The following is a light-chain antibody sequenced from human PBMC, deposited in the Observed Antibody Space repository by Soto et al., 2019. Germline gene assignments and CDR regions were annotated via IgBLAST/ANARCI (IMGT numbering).Light chain of an antibody. CDR3: QQYDRSPWT. J-gene: IGKJ1*01. V-gene: IGKV3-20*01. CDR1: QSVSSDY. CDR2: GAS. Sequence: EIVLTQSPGTLSLSPGERATLSCRARQSVSSDYLAWHQQKPGQAPRLLIYGASSRATGIPDRFSGSGSGTDFTLTISRLEPEDFAVYYCQQYDRSPWTFGQGTKVEIK.